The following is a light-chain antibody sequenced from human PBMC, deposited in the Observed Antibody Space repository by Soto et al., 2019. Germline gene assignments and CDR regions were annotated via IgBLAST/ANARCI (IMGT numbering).Light chain of an antibody. CDR2: SVS. CDR3: SSYTSSDTYV. J-gene: IGLJ1*01. Sequence: QSVLTQPASVSGSPGQSITISCTGTSSDVGGYNYVSWYQHHPGKAPKLMTSSVSSRPSGVSNRFSGSKSGNTASLTISGLQPEDEADYYCSSYTSSDTYVFGTGTKVTVL. CDR1: SSDVGGYNY. V-gene: IGLV2-14*03.